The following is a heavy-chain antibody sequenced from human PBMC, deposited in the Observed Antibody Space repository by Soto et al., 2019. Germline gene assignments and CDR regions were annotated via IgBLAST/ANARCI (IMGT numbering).Heavy chain of an antibody. D-gene: IGHD2-21*01. CDR2: IIPIFGRA. J-gene: IGHJ6*02. CDR3: ASPPTYTQNDVVDPVKCGMDN. V-gene: IGHV1-69*05. CDR1: GGTFSSYA. Sequence: QLQLVQSGAEVTKPGSSVKVSCKASGGTFSSYAFSWVRQAPGQGLEWMEGIIPIFGRANYAQMFQDSVTIPTDEFPSNWYIENSSLKPPWTADHSCASPPTYTQNDVVDPVKCGMDNSGQGTTVTVYS.